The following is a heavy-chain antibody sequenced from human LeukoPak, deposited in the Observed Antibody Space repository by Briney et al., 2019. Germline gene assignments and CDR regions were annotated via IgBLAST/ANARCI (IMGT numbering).Heavy chain of an antibody. D-gene: IGHD6-19*01. CDR2: ISSSSSYI. CDR3: ARRGLAVAGPFDY. Sequence: GGSLRLSCAASGFTFSTYSMNWVRQAPGKGLEWVSSISSSSSYIYYADSVKGRFTTSRDNAKNSLYLQMNSLRAEDTAVYYCARRGLAVAGPFDYWGQGTLVTVSS. J-gene: IGHJ4*02. CDR1: GFTFSTYS. V-gene: IGHV3-21*01.